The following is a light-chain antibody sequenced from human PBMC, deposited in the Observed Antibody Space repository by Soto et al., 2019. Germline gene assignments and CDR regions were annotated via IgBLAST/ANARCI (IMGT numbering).Light chain of an antibody. V-gene: IGLV1-40*01. Sequence: QSVLTQPPSVSGAPGQRVTISCTGSSSNIGAGYDVHWYQQLPGTAPKLLIYGNSNRPSRVPDRFSGSKSGTSASQAITGVQAEDEADYCCQSYDSSLSGHVVFGGGTKLTVL. CDR1: SSNIGAGYD. CDR2: GNS. J-gene: IGLJ2*01. CDR3: QSYDSSLSGHVV.